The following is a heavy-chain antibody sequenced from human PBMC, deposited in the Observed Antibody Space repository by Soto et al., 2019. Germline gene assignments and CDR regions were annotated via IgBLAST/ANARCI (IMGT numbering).Heavy chain of an antibody. CDR3: ARAGFWSGSGIYGYGIDV. J-gene: IGHJ6*02. D-gene: IGHD3-10*01. CDR1: GFTFSSYA. V-gene: IGHV3-64*01. CDR2: ISTNGGST. Sequence: EVQLVESGGGLVQPGGSLRLSCAASGFTFSSYAMHWVRQAPGKGLEYFSAISTNGGSTYYANSVKGRFTISRDNSKNTVYLQMGSLRVEDMAVYYCARAGFWSGSGIYGYGIDVWGQGTTVTVSS.